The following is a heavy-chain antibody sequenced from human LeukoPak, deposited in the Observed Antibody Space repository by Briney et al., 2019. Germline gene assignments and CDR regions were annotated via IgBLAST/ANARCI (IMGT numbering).Heavy chain of an antibody. D-gene: IGHD6-13*01. V-gene: IGHV3-9*03. J-gene: IGHJ3*02. Sequence: GGSLRLSCAASGFTFDDYAMHWVRHAPGKGLEWVSGISWNSGSIGYADSVKGRFTISRDNAKNSLYLQMNSLRAEDMALYYCAKDIGAAGPDAFDIWGQGTMVTVSS. CDR1: GFTFDDYA. CDR2: ISWNSGSI. CDR3: AKDIGAAGPDAFDI.